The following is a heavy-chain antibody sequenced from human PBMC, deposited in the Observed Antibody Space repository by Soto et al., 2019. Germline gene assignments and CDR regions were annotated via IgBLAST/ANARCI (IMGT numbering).Heavy chain of an antibody. CDR1: ASIFTRYG. Sequence: QVQLEQSGVEVKKPGASVRVACKTSASIFTRYGFSWVRQAPGQGLEWMGWISAYNGDTKYAQNFQGRVTMTTDTSTRTAYMELRTLRIEDTAVYYCTSDYGDENSWGQGTLVTVSS. CDR3: TSDYGDENS. V-gene: IGHV1-18*01. J-gene: IGHJ4*02. D-gene: IGHD4-17*01. CDR2: ISAYNGDT.